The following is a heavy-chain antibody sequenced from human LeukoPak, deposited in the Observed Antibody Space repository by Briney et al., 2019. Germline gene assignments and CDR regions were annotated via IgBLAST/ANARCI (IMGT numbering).Heavy chain of an antibody. Sequence: SETLSLTCTVSGGSISSGSYYWSWIRQPAGKGLEWIGRIYTSGSTNYNPSLKSRVTISVDTSKNQFSLKLSSVTAADTAVYYCARTIFGVVIAIGALEIGPHWYFDLWGRGTLVTVSS. CDR2: IYTSGST. V-gene: IGHV4-61*02. CDR3: ARTIFGVVIAIGALEIGPHWYFDL. CDR1: GGSISSGSYY. J-gene: IGHJ2*01. D-gene: IGHD3-3*01.